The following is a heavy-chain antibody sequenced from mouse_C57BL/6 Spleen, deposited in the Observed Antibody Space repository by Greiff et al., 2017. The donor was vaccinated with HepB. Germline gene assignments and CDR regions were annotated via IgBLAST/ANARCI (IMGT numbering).Heavy chain of an antibody. V-gene: IGHV3-6*01. CDR1: GYSITSCYY. D-gene: IGHD2-3*01. CDR3: ARRGYDGGFAY. CDR2: ISYDGSN. Sequence: VQLQQSGPGLVKPSQSLSLTCSVTGYSITSCYYWNWIRQFPGNKLEWMGYISYDGSNNYNPSLKNRISITRDTSKNQFFLKLNSVTTEDTATYYCARRGYDGGFAYWGQGTLVTVSA. J-gene: IGHJ3*01.